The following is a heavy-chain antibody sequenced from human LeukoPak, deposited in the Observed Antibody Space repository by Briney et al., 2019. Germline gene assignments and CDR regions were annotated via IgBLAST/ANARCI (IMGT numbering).Heavy chain of an antibody. CDR1: GFTFSDSY. CDR2: ISSSSSDT. V-gene: IGHV3-11*06. J-gene: IGHJ4*02. D-gene: IGHD5-24*01. CDR3: ARGSRTIELGDDY. Sequence: GGSLRLSCAASGFTFSDSYMSWIRQAPGKGLEWVSYISSSSSDTNYADSVKGRFTISRDNAKNSLYLQMNSLRAEDTAVYYRARGSRTIELGDDYWGQGTLVTVSS.